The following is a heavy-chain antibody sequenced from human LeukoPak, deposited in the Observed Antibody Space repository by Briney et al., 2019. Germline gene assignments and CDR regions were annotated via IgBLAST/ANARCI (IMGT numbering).Heavy chain of an antibody. J-gene: IGHJ4*02. V-gene: IGHV3-7*01. CDR3: ARDLAYSRLDY. D-gene: IGHD5-18*01. CDR1: GFSFGSSW. CDR2: INPDGSEK. Sequence: GGSLRLSCAASGFSFGSSWTDWVCQAPGKGLEWVASINPDGSEKYSVDSVEGRFTISRDNAKNLLYLQVNSLRVEDTAFYYCARDLAYSRLDYWGQGMLVTVSS.